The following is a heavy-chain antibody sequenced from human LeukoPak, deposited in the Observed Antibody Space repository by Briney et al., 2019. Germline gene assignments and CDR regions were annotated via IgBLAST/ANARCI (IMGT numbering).Heavy chain of an antibody. Sequence: ASVKVSCKASGYTFTSYDISWVRQAPGQGLECMGWISAYNGNTNYAQKLQGRVTMTTDTSTSTAYMELRSLRSDDTAVYYCARAVPHKRSSWPLYGMDVWGQGTTVTVSS. CDR2: ISAYNGNT. D-gene: IGHD6-13*01. V-gene: IGHV1-18*01. CDR3: ARAVPHKRSSWPLYGMDV. CDR1: GYTFTSYD. J-gene: IGHJ6*02.